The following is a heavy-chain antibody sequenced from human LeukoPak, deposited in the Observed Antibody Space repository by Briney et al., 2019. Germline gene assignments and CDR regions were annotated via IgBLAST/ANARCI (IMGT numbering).Heavy chain of an antibody. D-gene: IGHD2-2*01. J-gene: IGHJ4*02. CDR2: MNPNSGNT. CDR3: ARDFPRSTSCLGY. CDR1: GYTFTSYD. V-gene: IGHV1-8*01. Sequence: ASVKVPCKASGYTFTSYDINWVRQATGQGLEWMGWMNPNSGNTGYAQKFQGRVTITRNTSISTAYMELSSLRSEDTAVYYCARDFPRSTSCLGYWGQGTLVTVSS.